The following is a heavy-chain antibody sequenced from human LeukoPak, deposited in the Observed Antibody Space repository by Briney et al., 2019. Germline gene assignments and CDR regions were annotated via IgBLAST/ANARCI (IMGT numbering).Heavy chain of an antibody. CDR2: INHSGST. V-gene: IGHV4-34*01. CDR3: ARGLRNRYYYYYYGMDV. J-gene: IGHJ6*02. CDR1: GGSFSGYY. Sequence: SETLSLTRAVHGGSFSGYYWSWIRQPPGKGLEWIGEINHSGSTNYNPSLKSRVTISVDTSKNQFSLKLSSVTAADTAVYHCARGLRNRYYYYYYGMDVWGQGTTATVSS. D-gene: IGHD4-11*01.